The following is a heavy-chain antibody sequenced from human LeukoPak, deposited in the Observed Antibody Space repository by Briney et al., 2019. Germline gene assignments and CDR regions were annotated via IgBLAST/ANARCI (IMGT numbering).Heavy chain of an antibody. CDR1: GFTFSSYW. D-gene: IGHD3-16*01. Sequence: GGSLRLSCAASGFTFSSYWMNWARQAPGKGLEWVASINHNGNVNYYVDSVKGRFTISRDNAKNSLYLQMNTLRADDTAVYYCARDGFGTGSNWGQGTLVTVSS. CDR2: INHNGNVN. CDR3: ARDGFGTGSN. V-gene: IGHV3-7*03. J-gene: IGHJ4*02.